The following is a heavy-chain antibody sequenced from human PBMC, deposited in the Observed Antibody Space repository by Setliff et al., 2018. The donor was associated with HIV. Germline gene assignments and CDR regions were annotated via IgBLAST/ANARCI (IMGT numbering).Heavy chain of an antibody. CDR1: GGSMRGSSFY. V-gene: IGHV4-39*07. Sequence: PSETLSLTCSVSGGSMRGSSFYWGWIRQTPGTGLEWIGSMSNSGSTYSNPTLKTRVTISVDTSKKQFSLKLTSVTAADTAVYYCARGRQWFRPQYFEHWGQGTLATV. D-gene: IGHD3-22*01. CDR3: ARGRQWFRPQYFEH. CDR2: MSNSGST. J-gene: IGHJ1*01.